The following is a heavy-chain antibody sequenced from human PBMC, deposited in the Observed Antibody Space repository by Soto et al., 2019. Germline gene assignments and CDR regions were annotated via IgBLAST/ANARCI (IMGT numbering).Heavy chain of an antibody. CDR1: GYTLTTYS. CDR2: MNPLNGDT. V-gene: IGHV1-3*01. CDR3: ARGNSGAFDI. J-gene: IGHJ3*02. D-gene: IGHD6-19*01. Sequence: GASVKVCCKASGYTLTTYSMHWVRQAPGQRLEWMGWMNPLNGDTKYSQRFQGRLTIIRDTSASTAYMELSSLRSEDTAIYYCARGNSGAFDIWGQGTMVTVSS.